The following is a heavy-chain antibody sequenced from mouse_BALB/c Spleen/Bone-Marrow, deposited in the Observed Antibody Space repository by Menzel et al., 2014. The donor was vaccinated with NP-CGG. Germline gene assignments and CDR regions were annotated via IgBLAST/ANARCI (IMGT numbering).Heavy chain of an antibody. CDR3: ARNLPLCDVGYFDY. Sequence: EVKLVESGGGLVQPGGSRKLSCAASGFTFSSFGMHWVRQAPEKGLEWVAYISSGSSTIYYADTVKGRFTISRDNPKNTLYLQMTSLRSEDTAIYYCARNLPLCDVGYFDYWRHGTTLTVSS. V-gene: IGHV5-17*02. J-gene: IGHJ2*01. CDR1: GFTFSSFG. CDR2: ISSGSSTI.